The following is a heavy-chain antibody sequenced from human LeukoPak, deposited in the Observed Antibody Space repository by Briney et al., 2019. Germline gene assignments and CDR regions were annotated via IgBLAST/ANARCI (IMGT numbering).Heavy chain of an antibody. Sequence: SETLSLTCTVSGGSISSSSYYWGWIRQPPGKGLEWIGSIYYSGSTYYNPSLKSRVTISVDTSKNHFSLRLSSVTAADTAVYYCARLPGFTNGWYFTDFWGQGTLVTVS. J-gene: IGHJ4*02. V-gene: IGHV4-39*07. CDR3: ARLPGFTNGWYFTDF. CDR2: IYYSGST. CDR1: GGSISSSSYY. D-gene: IGHD6-19*01.